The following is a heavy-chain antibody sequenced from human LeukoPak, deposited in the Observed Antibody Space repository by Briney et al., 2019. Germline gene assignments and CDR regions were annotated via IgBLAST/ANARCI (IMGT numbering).Heavy chain of an antibody. V-gene: IGHV1-69*13. CDR2: IIPIFGTA. Sequence: SVKVSCKASGGTFSSYAISWVRQAPGQGLEWMGGIIPIFGTANYAQKFQGRVTITADESTSTAYLELSSLRSEDTAVYYCAWSSGYYYYYYYGMDVWGQGTTVTVSS. D-gene: IGHD3-22*01. CDR1: GGTFSSYA. CDR3: AWSSGYYYYYYYGMDV. J-gene: IGHJ6*02.